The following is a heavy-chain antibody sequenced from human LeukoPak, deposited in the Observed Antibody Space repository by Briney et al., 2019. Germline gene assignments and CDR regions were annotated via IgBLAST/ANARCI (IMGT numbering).Heavy chain of an antibody. D-gene: IGHD1-26*01. V-gene: IGHV3-23*01. J-gene: IGHJ3*02. CDR2: ISGSGGST. CDR3: ASSGTAQIGAFDI. Sequence: GGSLRLSCAASGFTFSSYAMSWVRQAPGKGLEWVSAISGSGGSTYYADSVKGRFTISRDNSKNTLYLQMNSLRAEDTAVYYCASSGTAQIGAFDIWGQGTMVTVSS. CDR1: GFTFSSYA.